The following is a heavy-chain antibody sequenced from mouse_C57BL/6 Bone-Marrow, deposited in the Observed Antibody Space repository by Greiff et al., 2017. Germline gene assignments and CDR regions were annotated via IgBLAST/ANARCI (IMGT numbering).Heavy chain of an antibody. V-gene: IGHV5-6*01. CDR1: GFTFSSYG. J-gene: IGHJ2*01. CDR2: FSSGGSYT. CDR3: ARPGRGFDY. D-gene: IGHD3-3*01. Sequence: EVNVVESGGDLVKPGGSLKLSCAAFGFTFSSYGMSWVRQSPDKGLELVATFSSGGSYTYFPDSVKGRFTISRDNAQDTLYLQMSSLKSVETAMYYCARPGRGFDYWGQGTTLPV.